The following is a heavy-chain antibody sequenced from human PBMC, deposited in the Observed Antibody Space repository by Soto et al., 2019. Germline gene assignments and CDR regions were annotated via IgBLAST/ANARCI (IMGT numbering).Heavy chain of an antibody. D-gene: IGHD2-21*02. Sequence: EAQLLESGGGLIRPGGSLRLSCAGSGLTFSSYGLTWVRQAQGKGLEWVSSISGDGTGTYYADSVKGRFTISRDNSKNMMYLQMTSLRAEDTAIYHCAKDPNGDYVGAFDDWGQGTLVTVSS. CDR1: GLTFSSYG. V-gene: IGHV3-23*01. CDR3: AKDPNGDYVGAFDD. J-gene: IGHJ4*02. CDR2: ISGDGTGT.